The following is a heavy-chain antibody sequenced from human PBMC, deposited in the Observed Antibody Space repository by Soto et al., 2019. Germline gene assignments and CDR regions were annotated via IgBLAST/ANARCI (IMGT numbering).Heavy chain of an antibody. CDR2: IYWDDDK. D-gene: IGHD2-8*01. J-gene: IGHJ3*02. Sequence: QITLKESGPPLVKPTQTLTLTCTFSGFSLSTSGVGVGWIRQPPGKALEWLALIYWDDDKRYSPSLKSRRTIXQXXSKNQMVLTKTSMDPVDTATYYCEHLYYVFHSFDIWGQGTIVTVSS. V-gene: IGHV2-5*02. CDR1: GFSLSTSGVG. CDR3: EHLYYVFHSFDI.